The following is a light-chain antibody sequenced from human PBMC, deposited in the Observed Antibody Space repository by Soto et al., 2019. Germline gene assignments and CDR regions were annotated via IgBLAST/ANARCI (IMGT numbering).Light chain of an antibody. CDR1: QSVRSN. V-gene: IGKV3-20*01. Sequence: VMKQSPATLSVSTGERVTLPCRASQSVRSNLAWYQQKPGQSPRLLIYGASTRATGIPDRFTGSGSGTDFTLTISRLEPEDFAVYYCQQYGSSPLTFGGGTKVDIK. J-gene: IGKJ4*01. CDR3: QQYGSSPLT. CDR2: GAS.